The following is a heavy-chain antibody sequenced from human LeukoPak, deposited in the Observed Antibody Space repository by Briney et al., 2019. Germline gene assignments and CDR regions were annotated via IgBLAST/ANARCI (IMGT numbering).Heavy chain of an antibody. CDR3: ARVPLIWSLDY. J-gene: IGHJ4*02. CDR1: GGSFSGYD. CDR2: INHSGST. D-gene: IGHD3-10*01. Sequence: PSETLSLTCVVYGGSFSGYDWSWIRQPPGKGLEWIGEINHSGSTDYNPSLKSRVTISVDTSKNQFSLKLSSVTAADTAVYYCARVPLIWSLDYWGQGTLVTVSS. V-gene: IGHV4-34*01.